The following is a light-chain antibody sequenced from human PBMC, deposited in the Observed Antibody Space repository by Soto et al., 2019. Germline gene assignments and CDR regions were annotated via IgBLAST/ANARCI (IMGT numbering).Light chain of an antibody. CDR2: DNN. J-gene: IGLJ3*02. CDR1: SSNIGNNY. CDR3: GTWDSSLTNGRAV. Sequence: QSVLTQPPSVSAAPGQKVTISCSGSSSNIGNNYVSWYQQLPGTAPKLLIYDNNKRPSGIPDRFSGSKSGTSATLGITGLQTGDEADYYCGTWDSSLTNGRAVFGGGTKLTVL. V-gene: IGLV1-51*01.